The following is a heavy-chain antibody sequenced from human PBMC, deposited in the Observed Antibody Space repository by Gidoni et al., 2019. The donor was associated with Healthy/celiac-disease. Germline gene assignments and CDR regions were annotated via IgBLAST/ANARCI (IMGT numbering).Heavy chain of an antibody. CDR2: IKSKTDGGTT. CDR3: TTVLGGDYVYYYYYYMDV. J-gene: IGHJ6*03. CDR1: GFTFRNPW. D-gene: IGHD4-17*01. Sequence: EVQLVESGGGLVKPGGSLRLSCAASGFTFRNPWMCWVRQAPGKGLEWVGRIKSKTDGGTTDYAAPVKGRFTISRDDSKNTLYLQMNSLKTEDTAVYYCTTVLGGDYVYYYYYYMDVWGKGTTVTVSS. V-gene: IGHV3-15*01.